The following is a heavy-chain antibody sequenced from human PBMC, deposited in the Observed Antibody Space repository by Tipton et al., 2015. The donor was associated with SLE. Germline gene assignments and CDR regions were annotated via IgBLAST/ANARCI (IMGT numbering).Heavy chain of an antibody. D-gene: IGHD5-18*01. Sequence: TLSLTCTVSGGSVSSISKYWAWIRHPPGKGLEWIGSIYYTGTTTYYNSFLKSRVTMSVDTSKNQFSLRLTSVIAADTAVYYCAKLHGYSYGLNWFDPWGQGTLISVSS. J-gene: IGHJ5*02. CDR2: IYYTGTTT. CDR3: AKLHGYSYGLNWFDP. V-gene: IGHV4-39*07. CDR1: GGSVSSISKY.